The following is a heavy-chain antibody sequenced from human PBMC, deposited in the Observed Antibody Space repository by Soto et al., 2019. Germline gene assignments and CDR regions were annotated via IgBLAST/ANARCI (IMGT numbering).Heavy chain of an antibody. CDR2: ISYDGSNK. Sequence: GGSLRLSCAASGFTFSSYGMHWVRQAPGKGLEWVAVISYDGSNKYYADSVKGRFTISRDNSKNTLYLQMNSLRAEDTAVYYCARESEDLTSNFDYWGQGTLVTVSS. CDR3: ARESEDLTSNFDY. J-gene: IGHJ4*02. V-gene: IGHV3-30*03. CDR1: GFTFSSYG.